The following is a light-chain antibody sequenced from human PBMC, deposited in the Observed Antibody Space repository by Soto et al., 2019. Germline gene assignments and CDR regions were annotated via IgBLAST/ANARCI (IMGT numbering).Light chain of an antibody. CDR1: SSDVGGYNY. CDR2: DVS. J-gene: IGLJ1*01. CDR3: SSYTSSSVYV. Sequence: QSALTQPASVSGSPGQSITISCTGTSSDVGGYNYVSWYQQHPGKAPKLMIYDVSNRPSGVSNRFSGSKSGNTDSLTISGLQAEDEADYYCSSYTSSSVYVFGTGTKVTVL. V-gene: IGLV2-14*01.